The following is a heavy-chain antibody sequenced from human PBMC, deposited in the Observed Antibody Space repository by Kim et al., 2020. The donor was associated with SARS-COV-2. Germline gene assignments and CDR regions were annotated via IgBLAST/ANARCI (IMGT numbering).Heavy chain of an antibody. D-gene: IGHD4-17*01. J-gene: IGHJ4*02. CDR3: ARVAGRPNDYGDFYFDY. CDR2: IYSGGST. Sequence: GGSLRLSCTASGFTVSSNYMSWVRQAPGKGLEWVSVIYSGGSTYYADSVKGRFTISRHNSKNTLYLQMNSLRAEDTAVYYCARVAGRPNDYGDFYFDYWGQGTLVTVSS. CDR1: GFTVSSNY. V-gene: IGHV3-53*04.